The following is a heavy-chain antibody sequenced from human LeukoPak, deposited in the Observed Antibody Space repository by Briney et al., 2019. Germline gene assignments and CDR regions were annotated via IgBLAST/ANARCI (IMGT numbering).Heavy chain of an antibody. D-gene: IGHD3-3*01. CDR1: GFTFSDYA. CDR3: CFGVLSSVFFDY. CDR2: INVGGATA. V-gene: IGHV3-23*01. Sequence: GGSLRLSCSASGFTFSDYALNWVRQAPGKGLVWVSTINVGGATAYYADSVKGRFTTSRDTSKNTLYLYMNILRAEDTALYYCCFGVLSSVFFDYWGQGTPVTVSS. J-gene: IGHJ4*02.